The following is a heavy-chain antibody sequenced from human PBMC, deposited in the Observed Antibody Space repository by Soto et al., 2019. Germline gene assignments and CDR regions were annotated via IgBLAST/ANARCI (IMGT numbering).Heavy chain of an antibody. CDR3: AATPPKYSSSWYWFDP. CDR1: GYSFTSYW. V-gene: IGHV5-10-1*01. D-gene: IGHD6-13*01. J-gene: IGHJ5*02. Sequence: PGESLKISCKGSGYSFTSYWISWVRQMPGKGLEWMGRIDPSDSYTNYSPSFQGHVTISADKSISTAYLQWSSLKASDTAMYYCAATPPKYSSSWYWFDPWGQGTLVTVSS. CDR2: IDPSDSYT.